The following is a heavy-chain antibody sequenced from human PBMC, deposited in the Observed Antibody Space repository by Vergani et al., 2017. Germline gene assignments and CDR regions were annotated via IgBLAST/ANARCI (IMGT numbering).Heavy chain of an antibody. CDR1: GFTFSDYY. Sequence: QVQLVESGGGLVKPGGSLRLSCAASGFTFSDYYMSWIRQAPGKGLEWVSYISSSSSYTNYADSVKGRFTISRDNAKNSLYLQMNSLRAEDTAVYYCARRWRGPNYYDSSGYYPLILWGRGTLVTVSS. CDR2: ISSSSSYT. V-gene: IGHV3-11*05. CDR3: ARRWRGPNYYDSSGYYPLIL. J-gene: IGHJ2*01. D-gene: IGHD3-22*01.